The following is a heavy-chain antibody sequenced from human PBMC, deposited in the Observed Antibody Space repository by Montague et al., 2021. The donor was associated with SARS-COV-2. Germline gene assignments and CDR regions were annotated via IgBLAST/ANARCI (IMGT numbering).Heavy chain of an antibody. CDR3: ARTSASSDY. CDR1: GDSVSRNRAA. V-gene: IGHV6-1*01. J-gene: IGHJ4*02. CDR2: TYYRSKWYN. Sequence: CAISGDSVSRNRAAWNWIRQSSSRGLEWLGRTYYRSKWYNDYAVSVKSGITINPDTSKNQISLQLNSVTPEDTAVYYCARTSASSDYWGQGTLVTVSS. D-gene: IGHD1-26*01.